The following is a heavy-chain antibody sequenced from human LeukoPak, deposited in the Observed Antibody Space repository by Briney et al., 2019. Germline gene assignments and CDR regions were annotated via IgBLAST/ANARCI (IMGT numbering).Heavy chain of an antibody. D-gene: IGHD3-9*01. J-gene: IGHJ5*02. CDR2: TYYGSKWYN. CDR3: ARATMYYDILTGYYMAWFDP. V-gene: IGHV6-1*01. Sequence: SQTLSLTCAISGDSVSSNSAAWNWIRQSPSRGLEWLGRTYYGSKWYNDYAVSVKSRITINPDTSKNQFSLQLNSVTPEDTAVYYCARATMYYDILTGYYMAWFDPWGQGTLVTVSS. CDR1: GDSVSSNSAA.